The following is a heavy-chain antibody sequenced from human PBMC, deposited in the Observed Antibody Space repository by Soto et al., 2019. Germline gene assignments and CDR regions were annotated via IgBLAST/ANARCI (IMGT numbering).Heavy chain of an antibody. CDR1: GFTFSSYA. V-gene: IGHV3-23*01. CDR2: ISSSGAST. J-gene: IGHJ4*02. Sequence: EVQLLESGGDLAQPGGSLRLSCAASGFTFSSYAMTWVRQAPGKGLEWVSTISSSGASTYYADSVEGRFTISRDNSKNTLYLQMNSLRAEDTAVYYCAKGWSDARTREKCGLVNYWGQGTLVTVSS. D-gene: IGHD6-19*01. CDR3: AKGWSDARTREKCGLVNY.